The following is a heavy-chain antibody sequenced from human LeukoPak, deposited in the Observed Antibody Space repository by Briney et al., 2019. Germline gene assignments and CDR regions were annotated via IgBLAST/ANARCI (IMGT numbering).Heavy chain of an antibody. J-gene: IGHJ4*02. D-gene: IGHD3-22*01. CDR2: INPSGGST. Sequence: ASVKVSCKASGYTFTSYYMHWVRQAPGQGLEWMGIINPSGGSTSYAQKFQGRVTMTRDTSTSTVYMELSSLRSEDTAVYYCARIGYPDPDSSGYVTPDYWGQGTLVTVSS. CDR3: ARIGYPDPDSSGYVTPDY. V-gene: IGHV1-46*01. CDR1: GYTFTSYY.